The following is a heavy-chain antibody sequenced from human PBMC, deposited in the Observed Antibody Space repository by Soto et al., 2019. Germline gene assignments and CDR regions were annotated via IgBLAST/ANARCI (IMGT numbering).Heavy chain of an antibody. J-gene: IGHJ4*02. CDR1: GYTFTGHY. V-gene: IGHV1-2*02. CDR2: IGPASGDT. CDR3: GRGRSGQLVVFY. D-gene: IGHD3-10*01. Sequence: RASVKVSCKASGYTFTGHYIHWVRQAPGQGPEWMGEIGPASGDTRYAQKFQGRVTMTRDTSITTVYMELNNLSPDDTAVYYCGRGRSGQLVVFYWGQGTPVTVS.